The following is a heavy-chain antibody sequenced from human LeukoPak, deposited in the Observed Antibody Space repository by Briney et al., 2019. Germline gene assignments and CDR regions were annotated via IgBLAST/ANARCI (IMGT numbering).Heavy chain of an antibody. J-gene: IGHJ4*02. CDR2: IYYSGST. CDR3: ARTPSRGGFDY. Sequence: SETLSLTCTVSGGSISSYYWSWIRQPAGKGLEWIGYIYYSGSTNYNPSLKSRVTISVDTSKNQFSLKLSSVTAADTAVYYCARTPSRGGFDYWGQGTLVNVSS. V-gene: IGHV4-59*01. CDR1: GGSISSYY. D-gene: IGHD3-10*01.